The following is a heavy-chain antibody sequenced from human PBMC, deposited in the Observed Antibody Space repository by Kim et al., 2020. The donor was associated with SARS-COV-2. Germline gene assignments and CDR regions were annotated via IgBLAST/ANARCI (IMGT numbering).Heavy chain of an antibody. CDR2: IYHSGST. D-gene: IGHD4-17*01. Sequence: SETLSLTCTVSGYSISSGYYWGWIRQPPGKGLEWIGSIYHSGSTYYNPSLKSRVTISVDTSKNQFSLKLSSVTAADTAVYYCARWEGRMTTATYWGQGTLVTVSS. CDR1: GYSISSGYY. J-gene: IGHJ4*02. V-gene: IGHV4-38-2*02. CDR3: ARWEGRMTTATY.